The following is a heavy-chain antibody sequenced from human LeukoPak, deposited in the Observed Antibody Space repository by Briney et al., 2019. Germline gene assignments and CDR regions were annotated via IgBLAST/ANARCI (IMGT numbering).Heavy chain of an antibody. CDR2: INHSGST. J-gene: IGHJ5*02. Sequence: SETLSLTCTVSGGSISSYYWSWIRQPPGKGLEWIGEINHSGSTNYNPSLKSRVTISVDTSKNQFSLKLSSVTTADTAVYYCASRRAGAKNWFDPWGQGTLVTVSS. V-gene: IGHV4-34*01. CDR3: ASRRAGAKNWFDP. CDR1: GGSISSYY.